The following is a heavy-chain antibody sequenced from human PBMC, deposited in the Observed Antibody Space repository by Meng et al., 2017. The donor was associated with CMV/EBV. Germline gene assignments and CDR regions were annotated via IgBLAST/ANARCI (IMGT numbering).Heavy chain of an antibody. Sequence: EVQLVESGGXLVKPGGSXRLDCAASGFTFSSYSMNWVRQAPGKGLEWVSSISSSSSYIYYADSVKGRFTISRDNAKNSLYLQMNSLRAEDTAVYYCARVYDSSGYYYYFDYWGQGTLVTVSS. CDR2: ISSSSSYI. D-gene: IGHD3-22*01. CDR1: GFTFSSYS. V-gene: IGHV3-21*01. CDR3: ARVYDSSGYYYYFDY. J-gene: IGHJ4*02.